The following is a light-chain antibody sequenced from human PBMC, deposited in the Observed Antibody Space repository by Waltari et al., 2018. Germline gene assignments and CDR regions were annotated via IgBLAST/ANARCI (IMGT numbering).Light chain of an antibody. CDR3: SAYISSSTLEL. J-gene: IGLJ2*01. CDR2: DVS. CDR1: SSDVGAYNY. V-gene: IGLV2-14*03. Sequence: QSALTQPASVSGSPGQSITISCTGTSSDVGAYNYVSWYKQHPGKAPKLMIYDVSNRPSCVSIRFSGAKSGNTASLTISGLQAEDESDYYCSAYISSSTLELFGGGTSLTVL.